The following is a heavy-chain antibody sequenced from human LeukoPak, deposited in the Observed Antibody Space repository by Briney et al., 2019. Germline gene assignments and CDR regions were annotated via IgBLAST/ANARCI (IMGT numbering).Heavy chain of an antibody. CDR1: GYTFNDYY. D-gene: IGHD3-10*01. J-gene: IGHJ5*02. Sequence: GASVKVSCKASGYTFNDYYMHWVRQAPGQGLEWMGWIDPYSGGTNYAQEFQGRVTMTRDTSISTAYMELSRLSSDDTAEYYCARGNYYGSGPLFDAWGQGTLVTVSS. V-gene: IGHV1-2*02. CDR2: IDPYSGGT. CDR3: ARGNYYGSGPLFDA.